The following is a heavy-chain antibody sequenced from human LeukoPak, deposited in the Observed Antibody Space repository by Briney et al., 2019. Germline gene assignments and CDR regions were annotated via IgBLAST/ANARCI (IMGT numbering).Heavy chain of an antibody. CDR2: VKSDGSST. V-gene: IGHV3-74*01. D-gene: IGHD3-10*01. Sequence: GGSLRLSCAASGFTFSSNWMHWVRQAAGKGLVWVSRVKSDGSSTSYADSVKGRFTISRDNSRSTLYLQMNSLRPEDTAIYYCAREGYYGSGSPPSLYFDYWGQGTLVTVSS. J-gene: IGHJ4*02. CDR1: GFTFSSNW. CDR3: AREGYYGSGSPPSLYFDY.